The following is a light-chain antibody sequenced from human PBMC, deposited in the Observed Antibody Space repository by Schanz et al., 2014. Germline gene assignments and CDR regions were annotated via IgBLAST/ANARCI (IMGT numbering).Light chain of an antibody. V-gene: IGKV3-15*01. Sequence: EIVLTQSPATLSLSPGERATLSCRASQSVSTTFLAWYQQKPGQAPRLLIYGASTRATGVPTRFSGSGSGTEFTLTISSLQSEDFATYYCHQYNSYPWTFGQGTKVEIK. CDR2: GAS. J-gene: IGKJ1*01. CDR1: QSVSTT. CDR3: HQYNSYPWT.